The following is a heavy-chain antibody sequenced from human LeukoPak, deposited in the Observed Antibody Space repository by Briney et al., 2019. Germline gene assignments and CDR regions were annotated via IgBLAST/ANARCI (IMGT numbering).Heavy chain of an antibody. J-gene: IGHJ5*02. D-gene: IGHD3-3*01. CDR1: GYTLTELS. Sequence: SVKVSCKVSGYTLTELSMHWVRQAPGQGLEWMGGIIPIFGTANYAQKFQGRVTITTDESTSTAYMELSSLRSEDTAVYYCASRRITIFGVARKFDPWGQGTLVTVSS. CDR3: ASRRITIFGVARKFDP. V-gene: IGHV1-69*05. CDR2: IIPIFGTA.